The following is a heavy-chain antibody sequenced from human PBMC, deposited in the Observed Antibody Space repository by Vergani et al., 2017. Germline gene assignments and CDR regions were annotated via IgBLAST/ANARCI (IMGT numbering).Heavy chain of an antibody. V-gene: IGHV3-30*02. CDR1: GYTFGHFD. CDR3: AKKGGSLYYYGVDV. Sequence: QEQLLQSGGGVVQPGGSLRLSCIGSGYTFGHFDMHWVRQAPGTGLAWVAFIRYDGSNPQYIDSVKGRFTSSRYNYKDTLFLQMNGLRPEDTGTYFCAKKGGSLYYYGVDVWGQGTTITVSS. J-gene: IGHJ6*02. D-gene: IGHD1-26*01. CDR2: IRYDGSNP.